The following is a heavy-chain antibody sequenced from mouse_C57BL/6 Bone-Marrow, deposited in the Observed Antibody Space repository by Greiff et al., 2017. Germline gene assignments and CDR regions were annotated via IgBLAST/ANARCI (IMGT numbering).Heavy chain of an antibody. D-gene: IGHD1-1*01. CDR2: IDPSDSYT. CDR1: GYTFTSYW. CDR3: ARRDYGRYFDY. J-gene: IGHJ2*01. Sequence: QVQLQQSGAELVRPGASVMLSCKASGYTFTSYWMQWVKQRPGQGLEWIGEIDPSDSYTNYNQKFKGKATLTVDTSSSTAYMQLSSLTSEDSAVYYCARRDYGRYFDYWGQGTTLTVSS. V-gene: IGHV1-50*01.